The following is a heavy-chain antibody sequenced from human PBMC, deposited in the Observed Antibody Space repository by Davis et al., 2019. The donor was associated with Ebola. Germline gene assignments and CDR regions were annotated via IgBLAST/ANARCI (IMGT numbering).Heavy chain of an antibody. Sequence: GESLKISCAASGFTFSSYWMSWVRQAPGKGLEWVASLKQDGSEKYYVDSVKGRFTISRDNAENSLSLQMNGLRAEDTAVYYCARGPSTGSSFTYWGQGTLVTVSS. V-gene: IGHV3-7*01. CDR1: GFTFSSYW. J-gene: IGHJ4*02. D-gene: IGHD2-15*01. CDR2: LKQDGSEK. CDR3: ARGPSTGSSFTY.